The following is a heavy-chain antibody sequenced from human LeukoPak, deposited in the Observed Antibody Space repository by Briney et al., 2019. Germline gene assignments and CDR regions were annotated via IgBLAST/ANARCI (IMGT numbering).Heavy chain of an antibody. CDR1: GGSISSYY. Sequence: SETLSLTCTVSGGSISSYYWSWIRQPAGKGLEWIGRIYTSGSTNYNPSLKSRVTMSVDTSKNQFSLKLSSVTAADTAVYYCARDFWYYYGSGSSQGGYYYYYMDVWGKGTTVTISS. D-gene: IGHD3-10*01. V-gene: IGHV4-4*07. CDR2: IYTSGST. CDR3: ARDFWYYYGSGSSQGGYYYYYMDV. J-gene: IGHJ6*03.